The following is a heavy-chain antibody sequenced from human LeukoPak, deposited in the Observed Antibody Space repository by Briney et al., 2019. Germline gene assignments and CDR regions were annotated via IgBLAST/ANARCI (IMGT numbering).Heavy chain of an antibody. CDR3: AKERMEEWFGVFDY. V-gene: IGHV3-74*01. CDR1: GFTFSSYW. Sequence: GGSLRLSCVVSGFTFSSYWMHWVRQGPGRGLEWVSDINNDGSATSYGDPVKGRFTISRDNSKNSLYLQMNSLRTEDTALYYCAKERMEEWFGVFDYWGQGTLVTVSS. D-gene: IGHD3-10*01. J-gene: IGHJ4*02. CDR2: INNDGSAT.